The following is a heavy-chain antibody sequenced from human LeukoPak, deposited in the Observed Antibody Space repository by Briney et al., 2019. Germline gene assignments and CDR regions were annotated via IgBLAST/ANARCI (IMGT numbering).Heavy chain of an antibody. D-gene: IGHD3-10*01. V-gene: IGHV4-59*07. Sequence: KPSDTLSLTCTVSGGSISSYYWSWIRQPPGKRLEWIGYISYSGSTNYNPSLKSRVTISVDTSRNQFSLKLSSVTAADTAVYYCARGRLGGSGSYYNVVDYWGQGTLVTVSS. J-gene: IGHJ4*02. CDR1: GGSISSYY. CDR2: ISYSGST. CDR3: ARGRLGGSGSYYNVVDY.